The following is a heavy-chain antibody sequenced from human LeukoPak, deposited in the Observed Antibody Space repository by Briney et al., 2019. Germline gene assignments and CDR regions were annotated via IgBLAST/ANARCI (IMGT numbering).Heavy chain of an antibody. Sequence: SETLSLTCTVSGGSISSYYWSWIRQPPGKGLEWIGYIYYSGSTNYNPSLKSRVTISVDTSKNQFSLKLSSVTAADTAVYYCARATVADYYFDYWVQGTLVTVSS. CDR3: ARATVADYYFDY. D-gene: IGHD2-15*01. J-gene: IGHJ4*02. CDR2: IYYSGST. V-gene: IGHV4-59*01. CDR1: GGSISSYY.